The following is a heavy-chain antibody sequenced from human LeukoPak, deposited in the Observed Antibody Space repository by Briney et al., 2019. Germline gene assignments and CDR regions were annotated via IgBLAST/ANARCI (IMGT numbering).Heavy chain of an antibody. CDR2: INSDGSST. D-gene: IGHD1-26*01. CDR1: GFTFSNYW. Sequence: GVPVRLFCAPSGFTFSNYWKHWVRQAPGEGGVWVSRINSDGSSTSYADSVKGRFTISRDNAKNTLYLQMNSLRAEDTAVYYCARVSSGSYFGYYYYYMDVWGKGTTVTVSS. V-gene: IGHV3-74*01. J-gene: IGHJ6*03. CDR3: ARVSSGSYFGYYYYYMDV.